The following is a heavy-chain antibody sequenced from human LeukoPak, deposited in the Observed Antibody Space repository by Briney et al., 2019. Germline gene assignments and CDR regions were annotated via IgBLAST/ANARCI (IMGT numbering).Heavy chain of an antibody. J-gene: IGHJ4*02. CDR2: IYYSGST. CDR3: ARESRDYGDYVPFDY. Sequence: SETLSLTCTVSGGSISSYYWSWIRQPPGKGLEWIGYIYYSGSTNYNPSLKGRVAISVDTSKNQFSLKLSSVTAADTAVYYCARESRDYGDYVPFDYWGQGTLVTVSS. D-gene: IGHD4-17*01. V-gene: IGHV4-59*01. CDR1: GGSISSYY.